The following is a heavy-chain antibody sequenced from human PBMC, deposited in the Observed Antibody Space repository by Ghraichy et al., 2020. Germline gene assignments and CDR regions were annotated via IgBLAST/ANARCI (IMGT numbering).Heavy chain of an antibody. J-gene: IGHJ6*02. CDR1: GFTVSSKY. V-gene: IGHV3-53*01. CDR3: AGESSGYYYGGEGGMDV. Sequence: GGSLRLSCVAAGFTVSSKYMTWVRQAPGKGLEWVSVIYTGDITDYADSVKGRFTISRDSSKNTLSLQMNSLRAEDTAVYYCAGESSGYYYGGEGGMDVWGQGTMVTVSS. CDR2: IYTGDIT. D-gene: IGHD3-22*01.